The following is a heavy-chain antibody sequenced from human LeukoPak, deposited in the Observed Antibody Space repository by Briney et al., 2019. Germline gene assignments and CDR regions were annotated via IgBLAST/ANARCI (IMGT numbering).Heavy chain of an antibody. V-gene: IGHV1-18*01. CDR2: ISVYNGNT. CDR3: AKAPGSYYRFDY. Sequence: ASVKVSCKTSGYTFTSYGISWVRQAPGQGLEWMGWISVYNGNTKYAQKLQGRVTMTTDTSTSTAYMELSSLRSEDTAVYYCAKAPGSYYRFDYWGQGTLVTVSS. D-gene: IGHD3-10*01. CDR1: GYTFTSYG. J-gene: IGHJ4*02.